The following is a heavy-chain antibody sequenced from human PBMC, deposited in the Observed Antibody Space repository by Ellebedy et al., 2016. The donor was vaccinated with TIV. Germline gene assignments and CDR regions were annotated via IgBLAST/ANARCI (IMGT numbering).Heavy chain of an antibody. Sequence: SETLSLTXTVSGGSISGHYWNWVRQPPGKGLEWIAYIYDTGDTDYNPSLKSRVTISLDTSKNQFSLRLTSLTAADTAVYYCARGADYDFWTGYYTAFDPWGQGTLVTVSS. V-gene: IGHV4-59*11. CDR2: IYDTGDT. CDR3: ARGADYDFWTGYYTAFDP. CDR1: GGSISGHY. J-gene: IGHJ5*02. D-gene: IGHD3-3*01.